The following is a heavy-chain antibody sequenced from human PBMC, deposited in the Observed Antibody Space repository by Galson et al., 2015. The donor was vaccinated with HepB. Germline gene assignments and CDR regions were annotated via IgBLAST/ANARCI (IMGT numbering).Heavy chain of an antibody. J-gene: IGHJ6*02. Sequence: SVKVSCKASGGIFNSYTITWVRQAPGQGLEWMGRIIIPLRGMTNYAQKVQGRVTITADKSTSTSYMELSGLRSDDTAVYYCAREEYRNPRYCSRGTTCFSYMDDWGQGTTVTVSS. CDR1: GGIFNSYT. D-gene: IGHD2-15*01. CDR3: AREEYRNPRYCSRGTTCFSYMDD. V-gene: IGHV1-69*04. CDR2: IIIPLRGMT.